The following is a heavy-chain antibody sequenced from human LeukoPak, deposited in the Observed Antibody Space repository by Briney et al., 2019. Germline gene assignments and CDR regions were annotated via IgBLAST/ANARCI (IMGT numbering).Heavy chain of an antibody. J-gene: IGHJ4*02. CDR3: AKGRKDFDTNLGPFDS. V-gene: IGHV4-4*02. Sequence: SETLSLTCAVSGGSISSGWWWSWVRQPPGKGLEWIGEIHHSGSTNYNPSLKSRVTISVDKSKNQFSLMLTSVTAADTAVYYCAKGRKDFDTNLGPFDSWGQGILVTVSS. D-gene: IGHD3-9*01. CDR1: GGSISSGWW. CDR2: IHHSGST.